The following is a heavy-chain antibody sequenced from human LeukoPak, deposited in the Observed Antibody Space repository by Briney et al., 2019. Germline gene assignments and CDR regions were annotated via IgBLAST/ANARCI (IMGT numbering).Heavy chain of an antibody. CDR1: GFTFSSYA. J-gene: IGHJ4*02. Sequence: PGGSLRLSCAASGFTFSSYAMSWVRQAPGKGLEWVSAISGSGGSTYYADPVKGRFTISRDNSKNTLYLQMNSLRAEDTAVYYCAKVRKAMVRGVIISAYLDYWGQGTLVTVSS. D-gene: IGHD3-10*01. V-gene: IGHV3-23*01. CDR3: AKVRKAMVRGVIISAYLDY. CDR2: ISGSGGST.